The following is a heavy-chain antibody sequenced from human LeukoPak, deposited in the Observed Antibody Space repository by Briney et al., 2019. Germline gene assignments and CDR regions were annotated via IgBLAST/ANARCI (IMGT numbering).Heavy chain of an antibody. CDR1: GGSLSSSSYY. CDR3: ARGSYPGWYNGEFDY. CDR2: IYYTGST. J-gene: IGHJ4*02. D-gene: IGHD6-19*01. V-gene: IGHV4-39*07. Sequence: SETLSLTCTVSGGSLSSSSYYWGWIRQPPGKGLEWIGNIYYTGSTYYNPSLKSRVTISVDTSKNQFSLKLSSVTAADTAIYCCARGSYPGWYNGEFDYWGQGTLVTVSS.